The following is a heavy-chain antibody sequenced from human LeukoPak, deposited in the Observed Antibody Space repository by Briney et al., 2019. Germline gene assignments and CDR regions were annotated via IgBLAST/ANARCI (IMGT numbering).Heavy chain of an antibody. V-gene: IGHV4-61*02. J-gene: IGHJ4*02. CDR3: ARVVAAATTDY. CDR1: GGSISSGSYY. CDR2: IYASGST. Sequence: SETLSLTCTVSGGSISSGSYYWSWIRQPAGKGLEWIGRIYASGSTNYNPSLKSRVTISVDTSKNQFSLKLNSVTAADTAVYYCARVVAAATTDYWGQGTLVTVSS. D-gene: IGHD6-13*01.